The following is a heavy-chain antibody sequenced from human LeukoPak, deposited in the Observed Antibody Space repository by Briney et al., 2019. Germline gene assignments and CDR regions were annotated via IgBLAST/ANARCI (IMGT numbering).Heavy chain of an antibody. Sequence: GGSLRLSCAASGFTFSSYWMHWVRQAPGKGLVWVSRINSDGSSTSYVDSVKGRFTIFRDNAKNTLYLQMNSLRAEDTAVYYCARAAGGSCYPYCDFDYWGQGTLVTVSS. CDR1: GFTFSSYW. CDR2: INSDGSST. D-gene: IGHD2-15*01. J-gene: IGHJ4*02. CDR3: ARAAGGSCYPYCDFDY. V-gene: IGHV3-74*01.